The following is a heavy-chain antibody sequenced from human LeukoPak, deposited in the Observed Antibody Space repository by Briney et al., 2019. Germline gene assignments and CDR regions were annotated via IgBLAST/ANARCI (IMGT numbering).Heavy chain of an antibody. Sequence: ASETLSLTCTVSGGSVTDYYWSWIRQSPGKGLEWIGYIYYTGTSYNPSLKSRVTISADTSKNQFSLKLISVTAADTAVYYCASRKLGNDYWGQGTLVTVSS. V-gene: IGHV4-59*02. CDR3: ASRKLGNDY. CDR2: IYYTGT. J-gene: IGHJ4*02. D-gene: IGHD7-27*01. CDR1: GGSVTDYY.